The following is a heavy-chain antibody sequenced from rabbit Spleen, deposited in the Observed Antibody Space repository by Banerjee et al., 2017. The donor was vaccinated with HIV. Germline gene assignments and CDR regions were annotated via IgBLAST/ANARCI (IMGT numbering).Heavy chain of an antibody. Sequence: QSLEESGRDLVKPGASLTLTCIASGVSFSGNSYMCWVRQAPGKGLEWIVCIDTGSSGFTYFASWAKGRFTISKTSSTTVTLQMTSLTAADTATYFCARDSGTSFSSYGMDLWGQGTLVTVS. CDR3: ARDSGTSFSSYGMDL. CDR1: GVSFSGNSY. CDR2: IDTGSSGFT. D-gene: IGHD8-1*01. V-gene: IGHV1S40*01. J-gene: IGHJ6*01.